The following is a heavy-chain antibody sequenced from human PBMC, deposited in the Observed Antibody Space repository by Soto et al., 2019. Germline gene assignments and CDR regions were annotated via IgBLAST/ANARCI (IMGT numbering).Heavy chain of an antibody. CDR3: ARVGDYDILTGYGPNFDY. D-gene: IGHD3-9*01. CDR2: IYHSGST. CDR1: GGSISSSNW. J-gene: IGHJ4*02. Sequence: PSETLSLTCAVSGGSISSSNWWGWVRQPPGKGLEWIGEIYHSGSTNYNPSLKSRVTISVDKSKNQFSLKLSSVTAADTAVYYCARVGDYDILTGYGPNFDYWGQGTLVTVSS. V-gene: IGHV4-4*02.